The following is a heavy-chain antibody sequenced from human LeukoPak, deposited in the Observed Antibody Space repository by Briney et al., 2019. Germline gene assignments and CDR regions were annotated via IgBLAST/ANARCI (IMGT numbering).Heavy chain of an antibody. CDR3: ARQADCGGDCYFDY. J-gene: IGHJ4*02. CDR1: GGSISSSSNY. V-gene: IGHV4-39*07. CDR2: IYYSGNT. Sequence: SETLSLTCTVSGGSISSSSNYWGWIRQPPGKGLEWIGRIYYSGNTYYNPSLKSRVTISVDTSKNQFSLKLSSVTAADTAVYYCARQADCGGDCYFDYWGQGTLVTVSS. D-gene: IGHD2-21*02.